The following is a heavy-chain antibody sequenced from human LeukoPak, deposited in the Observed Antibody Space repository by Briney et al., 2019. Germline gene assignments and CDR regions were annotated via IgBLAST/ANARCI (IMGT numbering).Heavy chain of an antibody. CDR3: TNHDYGDSSDY. Sequence: GGFLRLSCTASGFTFGDYAMSWFRQAPGKGLGWVGFIRSKAYGGTTEYAASVKGRFTISRDDSKSIAYLQMNSLKTEDTAVYYCTNHDYGDSSDYWGQGTLVTVSS. CDR1: GFTFGDYA. CDR2: IRSKAYGGTT. D-gene: IGHD4-17*01. J-gene: IGHJ4*02. V-gene: IGHV3-49*03.